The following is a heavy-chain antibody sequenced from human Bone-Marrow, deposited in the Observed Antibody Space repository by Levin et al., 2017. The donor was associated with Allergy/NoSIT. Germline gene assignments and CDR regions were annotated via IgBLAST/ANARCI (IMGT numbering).Heavy chain of an antibody. CDR1: GFTFSSYA. D-gene: IGHD2-21*02. J-gene: IGHJ6*02. V-gene: IGHV3-30-3*01. CDR2: ISYDGSNK. Sequence: GGSLRLSCAASGFTFSSYAMHWVRQAPGKGLEWVAVISYDGSNKYYADSVKGRFTISRDNSKNTLYLQMNSLRAEDTAVYYCARRCGGDGDYGMDVWGQGTTVTVSS. CDR3: ARRCGGDGDYGMDV.